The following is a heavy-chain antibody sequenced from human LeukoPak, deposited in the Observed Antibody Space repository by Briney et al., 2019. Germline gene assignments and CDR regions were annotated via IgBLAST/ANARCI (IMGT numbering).Heavy chain of an antibody. D-gene: IGHD6-13*01. CDR3: ARVGGDSSSWYGGYNWFDP. V-gene: IGHV1-2*02. Sequence: ASVKVSCKVSGYTFTGHYMHWVRQAPGQGLEWMGWINPNSGGTNYAQKFQGRVTMTKDTSISTAYMELSRLTSDDTAVYYCARVGGDSSSWYGGYNWFDPWGQGTLVTVSS. CDR2: INPNSGGT. CDR1: GYTFTGHY. J-gene: IGHJ5*02.